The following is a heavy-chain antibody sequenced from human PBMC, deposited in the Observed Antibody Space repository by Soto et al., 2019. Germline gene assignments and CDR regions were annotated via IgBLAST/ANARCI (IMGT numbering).Heavy chain of an antibody. D-gene: IGHD2-15*01. Sequence: VSGGSIISGYWSWIRQPPGKGLEWIGCISYSGNTNYNPSLKSRVTMSVDTPKNQFSLRLSSVTTADTAVYYCAGLRGYAGSPIDYWGQGTLVTVSS. J-gene: IGHJ4*02. V-gene: IGHV4-59*01. CDR2: ISYSGNT. CDR1: GGSIISGY. CDR3: AGLRGYAGSPIDY.